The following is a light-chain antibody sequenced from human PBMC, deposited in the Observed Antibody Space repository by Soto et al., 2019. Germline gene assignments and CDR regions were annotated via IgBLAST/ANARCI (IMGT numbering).Light chain of an antibody. CDR1: QSLVHSDGNTY. Sequence: DVVMTQSPLSLPVTLGQPASISCRSSQSLVHSDGNTYFNWFHQRPGQSPRRLIYKVSNRDSGVPDRFSGSGSGTDFTLQISRVEAEDVFIYYCMQGTHWPPTFGQGTKVEIK. J-gene: IGKJ1*01. V-gene: IGKV2-30*02. CDR2: KVS. CDR3: MQGTHWPPT.